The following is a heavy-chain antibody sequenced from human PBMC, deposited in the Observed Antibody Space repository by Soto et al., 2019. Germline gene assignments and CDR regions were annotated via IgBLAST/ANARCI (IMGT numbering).Heavy chain of an antibody. CDR1: GGSISSYY. D-gene: IGHD3-10*01. V-gene: IGHV4-59*01. CDR3: ARVTMVRGVIFRRSWYFDL. CDR2: IYYSGST. J-gene: IGHJ2*01. Sequence: QVQLQESGPGLVKPSETLSLTCTVSGGSISSYYWSWIRQPPGKGLEWIGYIYYSGSTNYNPSLKSRVTISVDTSKNQFSLKLSSVTAADTAVYYCARVTMVRGVIFRRSWYFDLWGRGTLVTVSS.